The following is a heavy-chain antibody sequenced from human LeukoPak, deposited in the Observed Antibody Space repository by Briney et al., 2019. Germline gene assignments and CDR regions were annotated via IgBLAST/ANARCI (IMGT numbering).Heavy chain of an antibody. V-gene: IGHV1-2*02. CDR1: GYTFTGYY. J-gene: IGHJ3*02. Sequence: ASVKVFCKASGYTFTGYYMHWVRQAPGQGLEWMGWINPNSGGTNYAQKFQGRVTMTRDTSISTAYMELSRLRSDDTAVYYCARELPRDGYNYDAFDIWGQGTMVTVSS. D-gene: IGHD5-24*01. CDR3: ARELPRDGYNYDAFDI. CDR2: INPNSGGT.